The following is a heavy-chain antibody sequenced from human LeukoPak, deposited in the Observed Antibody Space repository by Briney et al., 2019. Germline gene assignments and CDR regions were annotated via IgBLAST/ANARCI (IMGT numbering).Heavy chain of an antibody. CDR1: GYTFTSYY. J-gene: IGHJ4*02. CDR2: INPSGGST. V-gene: IGHV1-46*01. D-gene: IGHD2-2*01. CDR3: ARDLVVPAAIL. Sequence: GASVKVSCKASGYTFTSYYMHWVRQAPGQGLEWMGIINPSGGSTSYAQKFQGRVTMTRDMSTSTVYMELSSLRSEDTAVYYCARDLVVPAAILWGQGTLVTVSS.